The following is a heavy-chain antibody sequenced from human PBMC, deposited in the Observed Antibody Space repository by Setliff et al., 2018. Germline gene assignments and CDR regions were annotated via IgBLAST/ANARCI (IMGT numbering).Heavy chain of an antibody. D-gene: IGHD3-22*01. Sequence: PSETLSLTCTVSGGSISSSGYYWGWIRQPPGKGLEWIGSIYYRGSTYYNPSLKSRVTMSVDASKNQFSLKLSSVTAADTAAYYCARGDSSCYYYILFDFWGQGTLVTVSS. CDR3: ARGDSSCYYYILFDF. CDR2: IYYRGST. J-gene: IGHJ4*02. CDR1: GGSISSSGYY. V-gene: IGHV4-39*07.